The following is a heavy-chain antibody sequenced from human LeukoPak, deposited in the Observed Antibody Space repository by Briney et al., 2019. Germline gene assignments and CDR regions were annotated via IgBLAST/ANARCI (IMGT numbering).Heavy chain of an antibody. J-gene: IGHJ4*02. CDR3: ARDVDY. CDR2: IYHSGST. V-gene: IGHV4-34*01. Sequence: SETLSLTCAVYGGSFSGYYWSWIRQPPGKGLEWIGEIYHSGSTNYNPSLKSRVTISVDKSKNQFSLKLSSVTAADTAVYYCARDVDYWGQGTLVTVSS. CDR1: GGSFSGYY.